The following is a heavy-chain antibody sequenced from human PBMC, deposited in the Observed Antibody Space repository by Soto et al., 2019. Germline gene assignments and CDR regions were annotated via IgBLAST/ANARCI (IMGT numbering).Heavy chain of an antibody. J-gene: IGHJ3*02. CDR3: AREKMNDRTGAPDI. CDR2: IDPRRGRP. Sequence: ASVKVSCKASGYTFTNYCIHWVRQAPGQGLEWMGLIDPRRGRPRYPQKFQDRVIMTRDTSTTTVYMALSSVISEDTAIYYCAREKMNDRTGAPDIWG. D-gene: IGHD2-8*02. CDR1: GYTFTNYC. V-gene: IGHV1-46*01.